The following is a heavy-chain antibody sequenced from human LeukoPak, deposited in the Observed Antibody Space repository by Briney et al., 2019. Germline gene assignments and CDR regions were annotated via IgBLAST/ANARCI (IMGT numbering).Heavy chain of an antibody. CDR3: TTDSSYRITMVRGVIIKMKDLDY. CDR2: IKSKTDGGTT. J-gene: IGHJ4*02. V-gene: IGHV3-15*01. Sequence: GGSLRLSCAASGFTFSNAWMGWVRQAPGKGLEWVGRIKSKTDGGTTDYAAPVKGRFTISRDDSKNTLYLQMNSLKTEDTAVYYCTTDSSYRITMVRGVIIKMKDLDYWGQGTLVTVSS. CDR1: GFTFSNAW. D-gene: IGHD3-10*01.